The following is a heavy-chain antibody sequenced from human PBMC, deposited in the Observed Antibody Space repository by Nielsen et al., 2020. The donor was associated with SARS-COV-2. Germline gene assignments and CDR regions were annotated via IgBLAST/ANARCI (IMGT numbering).Heavy chain of an antibody. CDR1: GFTFSSYG. Sequence: SLKISFASSGFTFSSYGIHWVRQAPGKGLEWVAVISYDGSNKYYADSVKGRFTISRDNSKNTLYLQMNSLRTEDTAVYYCAKDQAGILVYWGQGTLVTVSS. CDR2: ISYDGSNK. J-gene: IGHJ4*02. CDR3: AKDQAGILVY. D-gene: IGHD6-13*01. V-gene: IGHV3-30*18.